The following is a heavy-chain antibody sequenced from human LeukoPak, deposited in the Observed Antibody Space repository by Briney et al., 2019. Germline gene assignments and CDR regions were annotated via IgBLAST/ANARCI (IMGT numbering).Heavy chain of an antibody. V-gene: IGHV3-23*01. J-gene: IGHJ4*02. D-gene: IGHD3-3*01. CDR3: AKAPYYDFWSAYYTGFIPYFDY. Sequence: GGSLRLSCAVSGFAFSSYAMSWVRQAPGKGLEWVSVISGSGGTTYYSDSVKGRFTISRDNSKNTLYLQMNSLRAEDTAVYYCAKAPYYDFWSAYYTGFIPYFDYWGQGTLVTVSS. CDR2: ISGSGGTT. CDR1: GFAFSSYA.